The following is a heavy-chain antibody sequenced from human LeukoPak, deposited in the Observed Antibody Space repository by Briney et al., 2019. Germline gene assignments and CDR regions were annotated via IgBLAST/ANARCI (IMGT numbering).Heavy chain of an antibody. CDR3: ARLATLSTVAARGRTWFDA. CDR2: IYYSGNT. CDR1: AGSISSSSYS. Sequence: SETLSLTCTVSAGSISSSSYSWGWIRQPPGKGLEWIGSIYYSGNTYYNPSLKSRVTISVDASKNHFSLKVSSVTAADTAVYYCARLATLSTVAARGRTWFDAWGQGTLVTVSS. J-gene: IGHJ5*02. D-gene: IGHD6-6*01. V-gene: IGHV4-39*07.